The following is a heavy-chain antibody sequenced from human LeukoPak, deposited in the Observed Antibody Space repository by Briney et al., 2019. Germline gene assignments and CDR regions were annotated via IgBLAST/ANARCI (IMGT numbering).Heavy chain of an antibody. Sequence: SETLSLTCTVSGGSISSYSWGWIRQPPGKGLEWIGYIHHTGSTNYNPSLRSRVTISLDTSKNHFSLKLNSVTAADTAVYYCARLYSSGWRYFDYWGQGTLVTVSS. D-gene: IGHD6-19*01. CDR3: ARLYSSGWRYFDY. CDR2: IHHTGST. V-gene: IGHV4-59*12. J-gene: IGHJ4*02. CDR1: GGSISSYS.